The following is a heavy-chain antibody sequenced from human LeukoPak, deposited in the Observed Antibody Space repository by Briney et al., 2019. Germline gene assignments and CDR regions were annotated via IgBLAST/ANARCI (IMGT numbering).Heavy chain of an antibody. D-gene: IGHD1-26*01. CDR3: ARFLLTIVGDTDI. CDR2: IYYIGST. V-gene: IGHV4-38-2*01. CDR1: GYSISSDYY. J-gene: IGHJ3*02. Sequence: SGTLSLTCAVSGYSISSDYYWGWIRQPPGKGLEWIGYIYYIGSTYYNPSLKSRVTISVDTSKNQFSLKLSSVTAADTAVYYCARFLLTIVGDTDIWGQGKMVTVSS.